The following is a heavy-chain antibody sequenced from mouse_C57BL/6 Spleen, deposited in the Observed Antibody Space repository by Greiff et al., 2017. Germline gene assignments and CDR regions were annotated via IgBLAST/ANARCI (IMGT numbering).Heavy chain of an antibody. V-gene: IGHV1-50*01. D-gene: IGHD2-2*01. J-gene: IGHJ4*01. CDR2: IDPSDSYT. CDR3: AISVYYGYDDPYAMDY. Sequence: QVQLQQPGAELVKPGASVKLSCKASGYTFTSYWMQWVKQRPGQGLEWIGEIDPSDSYTNYNQKFKGKATLTVDTSSSTAYMQLSSLTSEDSAVYYCAISVYYGYDDPYAMDYWGQGTSVTVSS. CDR1: GYTFTSYW.